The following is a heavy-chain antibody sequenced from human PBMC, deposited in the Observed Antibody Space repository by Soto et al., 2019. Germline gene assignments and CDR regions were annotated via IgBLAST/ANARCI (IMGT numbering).Heavy chain of an antibody. V-gene: IGHV1-18*01. Sequence: ASVKVSCKASGYTFTSYGISWVRQAPGQGLEWMGWISAYNGNTNYAQKLKSRVTMTTDTSTSTAYKELRSLRSDDTAVYYCARARVRGVIHPRPDDYWGQGTWSPSPQ. CDR3: ARARVRGVIHPRPDDY. D-gene: IGHD3-10*02. J-gene: IGHJ4*02. CDR1: GYTFTSYG. CDR2: ISAYNGNT.